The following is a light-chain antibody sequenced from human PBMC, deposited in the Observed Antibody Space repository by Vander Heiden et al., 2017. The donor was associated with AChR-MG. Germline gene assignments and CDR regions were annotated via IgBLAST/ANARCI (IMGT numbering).Light chain of an antibody. CDR1: QDISNY. CDR2: DAS. J-gene: IGKJ2*01. CDR3: QQYDKVPYT. V-gene: IGKV1-33*01. Sequence: DIQMTQSPSSLSASVGDRVTITCQASQDISNYLNWYQQKPGKAPKLLIYDASNLETGVPSRFSGSGSGTDFTLAISSLQSEDIATYYCQQYDKVPYTFGQGTKLEIK.